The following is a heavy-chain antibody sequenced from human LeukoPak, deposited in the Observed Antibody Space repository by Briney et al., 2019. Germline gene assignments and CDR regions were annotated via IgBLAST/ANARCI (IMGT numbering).Heavy chain of an antibody. CDR1: GYSFPDYW. Sequence: GESLKISCKASGYSFPDYWIGWVRQMPGEGLELMGIIYPRDSDTRYSPSFEGQVTISADKSIRTTYLQWSSLEASDSGMYYCARHPLDTSGYYDYWGQGTLVTVSS. V-gene: IGHV5-51*01. J-gene: IGHJ4*02. D-gene: IGHD3-22*01. CDR3: ARHPLDTSGYYDY. CDR2: IYPRDSDT.